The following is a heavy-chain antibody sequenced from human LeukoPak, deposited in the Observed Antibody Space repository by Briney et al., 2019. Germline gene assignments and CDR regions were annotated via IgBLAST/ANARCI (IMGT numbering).Heavy chain of an antibody. CDR1: GYTFTSYG. V-gene: IGHV1-18*01. D-gene: IGHD3-10*01. CDR3: ARVEVGSSSGSDTMVRGVIYAFDI. CDR2: ISAYSGNT. J-gene: IGHJ3*02. Sequence: ASVKVSCKASGYTFTSYGISWVRQAPGQGLEWMGWISAYSGNTNYAQKLQGRVTMTTDTSTSTAYMELRSLRSDDTAVYYCARVEVGSSSGSDTMVRGVIYAFDIWGQGTMVTVSS.